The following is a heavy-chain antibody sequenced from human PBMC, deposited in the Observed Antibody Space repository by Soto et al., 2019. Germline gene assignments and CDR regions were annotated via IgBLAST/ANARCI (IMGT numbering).Heavy chain of an antibody. CDR3: AKEARVLMVYATDY. V-gene: IGHV3-23*01. CDR2: ISGSGGST. D-gene: IGHD2-8*01. Sequence: SLRLSCAASGFTFSSYAMSWVRQAPGNGLERVAAISGSGGSTYYADSVKGRFTISRDNSKNTMYLQMNSLRAEDTAVYYCAKEARVLMVYATDYWGQGTLVTLPS. CDR1: GFTFSSYA. J-gene: IGHJ4*02.